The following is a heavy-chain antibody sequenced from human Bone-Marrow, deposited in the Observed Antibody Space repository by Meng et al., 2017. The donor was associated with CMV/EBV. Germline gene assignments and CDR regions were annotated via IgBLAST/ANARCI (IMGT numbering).Heavy chain of an antibody. Sequence: GESLKISCAASGFTFSSYAMSWVRQAPGKGLEWVSAISGSGGSTYYADSVKGRFTISRDNSKNTLYLQMNSLRAEDTAVYYCARDPEYSSFGYWGQGTLVTVSS. CDR2: ISGSGGST. CDR1: GFTFSSYA. D-gene: IGHD6-6*01. CDR3: ARDPEYSSFGY. V-gene: IGHV3-23*01. J-gene: IGHJ4*02.